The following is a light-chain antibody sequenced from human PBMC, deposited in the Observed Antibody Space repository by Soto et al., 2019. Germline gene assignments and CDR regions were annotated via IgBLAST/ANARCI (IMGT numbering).Light chain of an antibody. CDR2: RSS. Sequence: DIQMTQSPSTLCASLGERVVITCRASRSISGWLAWYQQKPGKATKLLIYRSSTLESGVPSRFSGSGSGTEFTLTISSLQPDDFATYYCQQYYSYSWTFGQGTKVDIK. CDR1: RSISGW. V-gene: IGKV1-5*03. CDR3: QQYYSYSWT. J-gene: IGKJ1*01.